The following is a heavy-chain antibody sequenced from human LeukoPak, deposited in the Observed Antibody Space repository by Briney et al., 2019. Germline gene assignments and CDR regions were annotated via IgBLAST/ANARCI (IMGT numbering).Heavy chain of an antibody. CDR3: ARVRGDPRYYFDY. J-gene: IGHJ4*02. CDR2: IYHNGNI. D-gene: IGHD3-10*01. CDR1: GYFISGGYY. Sequence: SETLSLTCTVSGYFISGGYYWGWVRQPPGKGLEWIASIYHNGNIFYNPSLKSRVTMSVDTSKNQFSLNLRSVTAADTAVYYCARVRGDPRYYFDYWGQGTLVTVSS. V-gene: IGHV4-38-2*02.